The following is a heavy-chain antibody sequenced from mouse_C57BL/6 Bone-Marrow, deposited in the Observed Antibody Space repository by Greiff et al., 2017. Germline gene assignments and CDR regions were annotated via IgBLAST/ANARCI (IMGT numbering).Heavy chain of an antibody. CDR2: ISSGGSYT. V-gene: IGHV5-6*01. CDR3: ARRGFYYGSRGYIDV. D-gene: IGHD1-1*01. CDR1: GFTFSSYG. Sequence: EVNVVESGGDLVKPGGSLKLSCAASGFTFSSYGMSWVRQTPDKRLEWVATISSGGSYTYYPDSVKGRFTISRDNAKNTLYLQMSSLKSEDTAMYYCARRGFYYGSRGYIDVWGTGTTVTVSS. J-gene: IGHJ1*03.